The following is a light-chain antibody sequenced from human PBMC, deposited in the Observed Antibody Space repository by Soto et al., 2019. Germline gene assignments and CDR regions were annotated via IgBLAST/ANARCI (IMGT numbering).Light chain of an antibody. V-gene: IGLV4-69*01. Sequence: QSVLTQSPSASASLGSSVTLTCTLSSGHSSYAIAWHQQQPEKGPRYLMKLSSDGSHSKGDGIPDRFSGSSSGAERYLTISSRQSEYEADYYCQTWDTGARVVFGGGTKLTV. CDR2: LSSDGSH. CDR1: SGHSSYA. CDR3: QTWDTGARVV. J-gene: IGLJ2*01.